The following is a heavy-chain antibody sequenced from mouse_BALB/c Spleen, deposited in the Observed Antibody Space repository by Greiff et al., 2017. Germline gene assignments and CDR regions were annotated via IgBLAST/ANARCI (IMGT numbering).Heavy chain of an antibody. Sequence: DVMLVESGGGLVQPGGSLKLSCAASGFTFSSYTMSWVRQTPEKRLEWVAYISNGGGSTYYPDTVKGRFTISRDNAKNTLYLQMSSLKSEDTAMYYCARHYYGSSPVAYWGQGTLVTVSA. CDR3: ARHYYGSSPVAY. CDR1: GFTFSSYT. V-gene: IGHV5-12-2*01. J-gene: IGHJ3*01. D-gene: IGHD1-1*01. CDR2: ISNGGGST.